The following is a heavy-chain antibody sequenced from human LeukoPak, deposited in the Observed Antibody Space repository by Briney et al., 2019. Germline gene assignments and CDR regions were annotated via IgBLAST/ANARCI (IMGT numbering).Heavy chain of an antibody. J-gene: IGHJ5*02. V-gene: IGHV1-69*01. CDR3: ARDDGYNNNWFDP. CDR2: IIPIFGTA. Sequence: VASVKVSCTASGGTFSSYAISWVRQAPGQGLEWMGGIIPIFGTANYAQKFQGRVTITADESTSTAYMELSGLRSEDTAVYYCARDDGYNNNWFDPWGQGTLVTVSS. CDR1: GGTFSSYA. D-gene: IGHD5-24*01.